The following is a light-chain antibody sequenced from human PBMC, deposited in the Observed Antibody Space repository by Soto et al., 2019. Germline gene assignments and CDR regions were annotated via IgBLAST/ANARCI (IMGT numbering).Light chain of an antibody. Sequence: EIVLTQSPGTLSLSPGERATLSCRASQSVSSSYLAWYQQKPGQAPRLLIYGASSRATGIPARFIGSGSGTDFTLTISTLQSEDFAVYYCQQYNNWPWTFGQGTKVDIK. J-gene: IGKJ1*01. CDR2: GAS. V-gene: IGKV3-20*01. CDR1: QSVSSSY. CDR3: QQYNNWPWT.